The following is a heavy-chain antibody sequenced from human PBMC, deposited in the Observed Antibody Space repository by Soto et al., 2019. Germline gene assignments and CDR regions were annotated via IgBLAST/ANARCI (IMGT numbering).Heavy chain of an antibody. V-gene: IGHV1-24*01. CDR3: ATLGAWQMSDAFDI. D-gene: IGHD1-26*01. CDR2: FDPEDGET. Sequence: QVQLVQSGAEVKKPGASVKVSCKVSGYTLTELSMHWVRQAPGKGLEWMGGFDPEDGETIYAQKFQGRVTMTEDTTTDTADMELSSLRSEDTAVYYCATLGAWQMSDAFDIWGQGTMVTVSS. J-gene: IGHJ3*02. CDR1: GYTLTELS.